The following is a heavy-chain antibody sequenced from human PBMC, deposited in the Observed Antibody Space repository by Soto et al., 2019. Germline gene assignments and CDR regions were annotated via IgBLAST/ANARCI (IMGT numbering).Heavy chain of an antibody. CDR1: GFTFNIYA. CDR3: AKDRYLDHDSRGYLFDN. J-gene: IGHJ4*02. CDR2: ISRYGDFT. Sequence: EVQLLESGGDLIQPGGSLRLSCAASGFTFNIYAMTWVRQAPGKGLEWVSAISRYGDFTYYADSVEGRFTISRDNSKTTLYLQMNSLRGEDTAVYYCAKDRYLDHDSRGYLFDNWGQGTLVTVSS. V-gene: IGHV3-23*01. D-gene: IGHD3-22*01.